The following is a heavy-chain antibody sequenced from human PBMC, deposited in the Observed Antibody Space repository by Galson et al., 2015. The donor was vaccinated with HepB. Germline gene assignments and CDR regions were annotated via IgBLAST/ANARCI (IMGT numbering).Heavy chain of an antibody. V-gene: IGHV3-48*02. CDR1: GFTFSSYG. D-gene: IGHD2-2*01. CDR3: ARGCSRTSCYV. J-gene: IGHJ6*02. CDR2: INRDSSII. Sequence: SLRLSCAASGFTFSSYGMNWVRKAPGKGLEWVSYINRDSSIINYADSVKGRFTISRENAKNSLYLQMNSLRDDDTAVYYCARGCSRTSCYVWGQGTTVTVSS.